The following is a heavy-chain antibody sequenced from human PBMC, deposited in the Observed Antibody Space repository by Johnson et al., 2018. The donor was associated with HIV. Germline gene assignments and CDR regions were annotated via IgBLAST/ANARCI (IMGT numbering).Heavy chain of an antibody. D-gene: IGHD2-15*01. CDR1: GFTVSSNN. Sequence: VLLVESGGGLVQPGGSLRLSCAASGFTVSSNNMSWVRQAPGKGLEWVSVINSGGSTYYADSVKGRFTSSRDNSKNSLYLQMNSLRAEDTAVYYCARSKDCSGGSCPDGFDIWGQGTMVIVSS. CDR3: ARSKDCSGGSCPDGFDI. J-gene: IGHJ3*02. CDR2: INSGGST. V-gene: IGHV3-66*01.